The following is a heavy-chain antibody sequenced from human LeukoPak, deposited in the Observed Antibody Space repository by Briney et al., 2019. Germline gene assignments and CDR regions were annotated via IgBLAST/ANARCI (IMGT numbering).Heavy chain of an antibody. D-gene: IGHD4-23*01. J-gene: IGHJ4*02. CDR3: ARHYRGSLSSD. Sequence: SETLSLTCAVYGGSFSGYYWSWIRQPPGRGLEWIGEINHSGSTNYNPSLKSRVTISVDTSKNQFSLKLSSVTAADTAVYYCARHYRGSLSSDWGQGTLVTVSS. CDR2: INHSGST. CDR1: GGSFSGYY. V-gene: IGHV4-34*01.